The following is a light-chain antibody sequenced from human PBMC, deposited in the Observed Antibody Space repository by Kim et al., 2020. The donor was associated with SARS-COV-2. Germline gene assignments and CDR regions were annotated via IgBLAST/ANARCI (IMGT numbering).Light chain of an antibody. J-gene: IGLJ2*01. CDR2: EVN. V-gene: IGLV2-23*01. CDR3: CSYAGSGIVL. Sequence: GQSITISRTGTTNDIGYYNLVSWYQQHPSQVPKLFIYEVNKRPSAVSSRFSGSKSGYTASLTISGLQAEDEADYYCCSYAGSGIVLFGGGTQLTVL. CDR1: TNDIGYYNL.